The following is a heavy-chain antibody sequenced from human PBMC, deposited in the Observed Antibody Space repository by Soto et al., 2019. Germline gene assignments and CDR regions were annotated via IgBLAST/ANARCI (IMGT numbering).Heavy chain of an antibody. V-gene: IGHV5-51*01. CDR1: GYSFTSYW. J-gene: IGHJ5*02. CDR2: IYPGDSDT. Sequence: GESLKISCKGSGYSFTSYWIGWVRQMPGKGLEWMGIIYPGDSDTRYSPSFQGQVTISADKSISTAYLQWSSLKASDTAMYYCARGGWGYCSSTSCYYRNWFDPWGQGTLVTVSS. D-gene: IGHD2-2*01. CDR3: ARGGWGYCSSTSCYYRNWFDP.